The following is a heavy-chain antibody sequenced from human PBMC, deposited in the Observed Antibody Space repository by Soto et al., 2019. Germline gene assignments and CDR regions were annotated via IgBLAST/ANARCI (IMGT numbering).Heavy chain of an antibody. D-gene: IGHD6-19*01. Sequence: SETLSLTCTVSGGSISSGDYYWSWIRQPPGKGLEWIGYIYYSGSTYYNPSLKSRVTISVDTSKNQFSLKLSSVTAADTAVYYCARGVAVAHTIYYFDYWGRGTLVTVSS. CDR2: IYYSGST. CDR1: GGSISSGDYY. V-gene: IGHV4-30-4*01. CDR3: ARGVAVAHTIYYFDY. J-gene: IGHJ4*02.